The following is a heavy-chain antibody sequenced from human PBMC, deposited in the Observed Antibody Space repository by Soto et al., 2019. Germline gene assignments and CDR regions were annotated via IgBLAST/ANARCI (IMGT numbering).Heavy chain of an antibody. D-gene: IGHD2-2*02. Sequence: ASVKVSCKVSGYTLTELSMHWVRQAPGKGLEWMGGFDPEDGETIYAQKFQGRVTMTEDTSTDTAYMELSSLRSEDTAVYYCATFEPIGRKASTYILDYWGQGTLVTVS. V-gene: IGHV1-24*01. CDR1: GYTLTELS. CDR3: ATFEPIGRKASTYILDY. J-gene: IGHJ4*02. CDR2: FDPEDGET.